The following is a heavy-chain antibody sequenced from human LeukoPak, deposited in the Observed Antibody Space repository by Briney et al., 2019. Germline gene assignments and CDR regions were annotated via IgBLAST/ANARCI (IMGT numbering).Heavy chain of an antibody. Sequence: SGGSLRLSCAASGFTFSSYAMHWVRQAPGKGLGWVAVISYDGSNKYYEDSVKGRFTISRDNSKNTLYLQMNSLRAEDTAVYYCARGSGSYHDYWGQGTLVTVSS. J-gene: IGHJ4*02. CDR3: ARGSGSYHDY. V-gene: IGHV3-30*04. CDR2: ISYDGSNK. D-gene: IGHD3-10*01. CDR1: GFTFSSYA.